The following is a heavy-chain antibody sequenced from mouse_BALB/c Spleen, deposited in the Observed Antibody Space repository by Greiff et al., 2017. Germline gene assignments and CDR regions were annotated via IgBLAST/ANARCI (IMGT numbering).Heavy chain of an antibody. CDR2: IDPYNGGT. J-gene: IGHJ4*01. CDR3: ARGGSLYAMDY. CDR1: GYSFTGYN. V-gene: IGHV1S135*01. D-gene: IGHD6-2*01. Sequence: VQLQESGPELGKPGASVKISCKASGYSFTGYNMYWVKQSHRKSLEWIGYIDPYNGGTSYNQKSKGKATLTVDKSSSTAYMELARLTSEDSAIYYCARGGSLYAMDYWGQGTSVTVSS.